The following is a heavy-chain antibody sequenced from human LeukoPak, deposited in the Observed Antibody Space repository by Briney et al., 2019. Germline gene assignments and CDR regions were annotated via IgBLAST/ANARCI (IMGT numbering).Heavy chain of an antibody. Sequence: PGGSLRLSCAASGLTFSSYAMHWVRQAPGKGLEWVAVISYDGSNKYYADSVKGRFTISRDNSKNTLYLQMNSLRAEDTAVYYCARDGHGIAAAARTDYYFDYWGQGTLVTVSS. CDR1: GLTFSSYA. J-gene: IGHJ4*02. CDR2: ISYDGSNK. D-gene: IGHD6-13*01. V-gene: IGHV3-30-3*01. CDR3: ARDGHGIAAAARTDYYFDY.